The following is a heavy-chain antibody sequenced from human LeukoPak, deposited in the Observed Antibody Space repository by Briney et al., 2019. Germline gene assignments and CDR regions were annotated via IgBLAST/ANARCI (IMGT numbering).Heavy chain of an antibody. CDR2: IWYDGSNN. CDR1: GFTFSSYG. J-gene: IGHJ5*02. CDR3: AKEAAVAGVGYNWFDP. D-gene: IGHD6-19*01. V-gene: IGHV3-33*03. Sequence: RGRSLRLSCAASGFTFSSYGVHWVRQAPGKGLEWVALIWYDGSNNYYAASVKGLFTISRNNYKNKQYLQMNSLRTEDTAVYYCAKEAAVAGVGYNWFDPWGQGTLVTVSS.